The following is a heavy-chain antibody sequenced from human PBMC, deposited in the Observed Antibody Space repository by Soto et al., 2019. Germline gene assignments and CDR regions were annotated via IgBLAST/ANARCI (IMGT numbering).Heavy chain of an antibody. J-gene: IGHJ4*02. CDR3: ARDRVGGGGVFFEY. CDR2: INAGNGNT. Sequence: ASVKVSCKASGYTFTSYAMHWVRQAPGQRLEWMGWINAGNGNTKYSQKFQGRVTITRDTSASTAYMELRSLRSDDTAVYYCARDRVGGGGVFFEYWGPGTLVTVSS. CDR1: GYTFTSYA. V-gene: IGHV1-3*01. D-gene: IGHD3-16*01.